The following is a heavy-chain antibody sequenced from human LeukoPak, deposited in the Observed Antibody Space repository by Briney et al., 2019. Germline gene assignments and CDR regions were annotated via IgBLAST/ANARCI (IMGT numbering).Heavy chain of an antibody. CDR1: GFTFSSYV. J-gene: IGHJ4*02. CDR3: ATRYYYDSSGYLPDY. CDR2: ISDSGGST. D-gene: IGHD3-22*01. V-gene: IGHV3-23*01. Sequence: GGSLRLSCAASGFTFSSYVMSWVRQAPGKGLEWVSTISDSGGSTYYADSVKGRFTISRDNSKNTLYLQMNSLRAEDTAVYYCATRYYYDSSGYLPDYWGQGTLVTVSS.